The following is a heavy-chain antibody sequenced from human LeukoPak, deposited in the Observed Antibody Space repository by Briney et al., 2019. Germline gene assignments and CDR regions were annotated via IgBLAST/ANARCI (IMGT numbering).Heavy chain of an antibody. J-gene: IGHJ6*03. CDR1: GFTFSGHG. CDR3: TTGPGTTGYYYYYYMDV. CDR2: ITGSGATT. V-gene: IGHV3-23*01. D-gene: IGHD1-1*01. Sequence: GGSLRLSCAASGFTFSGHGMNRVRQAPGKGLEWVSGITGSGATTYYADSVKGRFTISRDNSKNTLYLQMNSLKTEDTAVYYCTTGPGTTGYYYYYYMDVWGKGTTVTVSS.